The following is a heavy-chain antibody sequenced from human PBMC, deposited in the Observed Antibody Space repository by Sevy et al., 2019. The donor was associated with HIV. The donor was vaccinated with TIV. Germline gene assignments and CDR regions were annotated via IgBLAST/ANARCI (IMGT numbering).Heavy chain of an antibody. D-gene: IGHD2-2*01. Sequence: GGSLRLSCAASGFTLTTYWMNWVRQAPGKGLEWVANIKKDGSEKYYVDSVKGRFTISRDNAKNSLFLQMNSLRAEDTAVYYCARDCSSTSCLWGLDVWGQGTTVTVSS. CDR3: ARDCSSTSCLWGLDV. J-gene: IGHJ6*02. CDR2: IKKDGSEK. V-gene: IGHV3-7*03. CDR1: GFTLTTYW.